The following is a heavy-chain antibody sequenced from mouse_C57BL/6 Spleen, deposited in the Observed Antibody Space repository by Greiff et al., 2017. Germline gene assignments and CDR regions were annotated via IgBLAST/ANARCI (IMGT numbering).Heavy chain of an antibody. CDR1: GYAFSSYW. J-gene: IGHJ2*01. CDR3: ARDYYGSSYGKFDY. V-gene: IGHV1-80*01. Sequence: QVQLKESGAELVKPGASVKISCKASGYAFSSYWMNWVKQRPGKGLEWIGQIYPGDGDTNYNGKFKGKATLTADKSSSTAYMQLSSLTSEDSAVYFCARDYYGSSYGKFDYWGQGTTLTVSS. CDR2: IYPGDGDT. D-gene: IGHD1-1*01.